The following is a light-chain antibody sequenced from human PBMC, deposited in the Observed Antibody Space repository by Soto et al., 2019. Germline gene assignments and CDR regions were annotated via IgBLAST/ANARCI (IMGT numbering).Light chain of an antibody. CDR1: SSDVGGYDF. V-gene: IGLV2-8*01. CDR2: EVT. J-gene: IGLJ1*01. CDR3: SPYASSNNYA. Sequence: ALTQPPSASGSPGQSVTISCTGASSDVGGYDFVSWYQQHPGKAPKLLICEVTKRPSGVPDRFSGSKSGNTASLTVSGLQPEDFADYFCSPYASSNNYAFGSGSQVT.